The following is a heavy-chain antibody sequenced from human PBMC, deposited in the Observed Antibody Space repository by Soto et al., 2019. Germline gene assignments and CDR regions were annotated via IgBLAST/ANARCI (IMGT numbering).Heavy chain of an antibody. V-gene: IGHV3-7*01. J-gene: IGHJ3*02. CDR3: ARVGTNDRNAFDI. CDR2: IKQEGSEK. Sequence: EVQLVESGGGLVQPGGSLRLSCEASGLTFGSFWRSWVCQASGRGLEWVANIKQEGSEKYYVDSVKGRFTISRDIAKNSLYLQMNSLRAEDTAVYYCARVGTNDRNAFDIWGQGTMVTVSS. CDR1: GLTFGSFW. D-gene: IGHD1-1*01.